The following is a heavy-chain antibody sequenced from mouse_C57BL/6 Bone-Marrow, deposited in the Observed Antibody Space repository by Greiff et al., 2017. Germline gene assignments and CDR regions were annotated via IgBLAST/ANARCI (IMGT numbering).Heavy chain of an antibody. V-gene: IGHV1-81*01. CDR3: ASLYYSNSHFDY. Sequence: QVQLQQSGAELARPGASVKLSCKASGYTFTSYGISWVKQRTGQGLEWIGEIYPRSGNTNYNEKFKGKATLTADKSSSTAYMELRSLTSEDSAVYFWASLYYSNSHFDYWGQGTTRSVSS. CDR1: GYTFTSYG. J-gene: IGHJ2*01. CDR2: IYPRSGNT. D-gene: IGHD2-5*01.